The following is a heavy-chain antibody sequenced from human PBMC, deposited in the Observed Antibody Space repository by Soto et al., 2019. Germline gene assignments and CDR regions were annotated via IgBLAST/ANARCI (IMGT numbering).Heavy chain of an antibody. CDR1: GYTFTSYG. Sequence: GASVKVSCKASGYTFTSYGISWVRQAPGQGLEWMGWISAYNGNTNYAQKLQGRVTMTTDTSTSTAYMELRSLRSDDTAVYYCARVSPLWFGELLNWPHSLRMDVWGKGTTVTVSS. D-gene: IGHD3-10*01. J-gene: IGHJ6*04. V-gene: IGHV1-18*01. CDR2: ISAYNGNT. CDR3: ARVSPLWFGELLNWPHSLRMDV.